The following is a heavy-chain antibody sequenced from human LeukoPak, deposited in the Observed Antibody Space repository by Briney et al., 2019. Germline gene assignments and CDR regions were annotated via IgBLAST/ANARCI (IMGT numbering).Heavy chain of an antibody. J-gene: IGHJ4*02. CDR2: IQYSGRP. D-gene: IGHD6-19*01. V-gene: IGHV4-59*11. Sequence: SETLSLTCTVPGGSISSHYWSWIRQPPGKELEWIGYIQYSGRPNTNPSLKSRVTISVDTTKNQFSLKLRSVTAADTAVYYCARVPDSSGLFDYWGQGTLVTVSS. CDR1: GGSISSHY. CDR3: ARVPDSSGLFDY.